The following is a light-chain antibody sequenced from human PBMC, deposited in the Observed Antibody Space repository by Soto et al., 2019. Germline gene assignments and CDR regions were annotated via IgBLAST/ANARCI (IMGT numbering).Light chain of an antibody. Sequence: EIVLTQSPGTLSLSPGERVTLSCRASQSLSRTYLAWYQQKPGQAPRLLIYGVSSRASGIPDRFSGRGSGTDFTLIISRLEPEDFAVYYCHHYGTSPYIFGQGTKLEIK. CDR3: HHYGTSPYI. CDR1: QSLSRTY. CDR2: GVS. V-gene: IGKV3-20*01. J-gene: IGKJ2*01.